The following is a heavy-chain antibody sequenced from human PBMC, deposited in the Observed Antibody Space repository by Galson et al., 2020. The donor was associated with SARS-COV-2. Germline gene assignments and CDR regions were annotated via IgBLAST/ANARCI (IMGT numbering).Heavy chain of an antibody. Sequence: GGSLRLSCVVSGFTFKDYWMNWIRQAPGKGLEWVANIRGDGSETNYVDSVQGRFSISRDNAVDTLYLEMNSLRVEDTAFYYCTREGWQGGRDTKYVESVQGRFSISRCKALETLYLEMNSVRVEDRAVYYCTGEGWQGGYWGQGTRVTVSS. D-gene: IGHD3-3*01. J-gene: IGHJ4*02. V-gene: IGHV3-7*01. CDR2: IRGDGSET. CDR3: TREGWQGGRDTKYVESVQGRFSISRCKALETLYLEMNSVRVEDRAVYYCTGEGWQGGY. CDR1: GFTFKDYW.